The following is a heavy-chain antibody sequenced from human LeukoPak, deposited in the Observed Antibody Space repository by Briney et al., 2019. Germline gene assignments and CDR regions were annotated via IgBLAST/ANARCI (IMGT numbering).Heavy chain of an antibody. CDR1: GYTFTGYY. D-gene: IGHD6-19*01. Sequence: EASAKVSCKASGYTFTGYYMHWVRQAPGQGLEWMGWISAYNGNTNYAQKLQGRVTMTTDTSTSTAYMELRSLRSDDTAVYYCARANMYSSGWYSDFDYWGQGTLVTVSS. CDR2: ISAYNGNT. V-gene: IGHV1-18*04. CDR3: ARANMYSSGWYSDFDY. J-gene: IGHJ4*02.